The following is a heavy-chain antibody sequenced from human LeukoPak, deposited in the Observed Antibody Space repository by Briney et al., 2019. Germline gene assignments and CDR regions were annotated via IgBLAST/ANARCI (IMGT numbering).Heavy chain of an antibody. Sequence: SETLSLTCTVSGGSITSYYWSWIRQSPGKGLEWIGYIHSSGKTNYNPSFKSRVTISVDTSKNQFSLNVNSMAAADTGVYYCTRSFPGIVGAADFWGQGTLVTVSS. D-gene: IGHD1-26*01. V-gene: IGHV4-59*01. CDR1: GGSITSYY. CDR3: TRSFPGIVGAADF. CDR2: IHSSGKT. J-gene: IGHJ4*02.